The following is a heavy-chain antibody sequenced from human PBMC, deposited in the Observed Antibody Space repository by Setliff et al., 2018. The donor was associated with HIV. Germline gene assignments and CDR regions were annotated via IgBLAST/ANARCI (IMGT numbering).Heavy chain of an antibody. Sequence: SETLSLTCTVSGGSASNSRYYWAWIRQPPGKGLEYIGSIHYSGSTYFTPSLKSRVTLSVDTSRNHFSLKLSSVTAADAAVYYCARHGLAGATVDYWGQGTLVTVSS. CDR1: GGSASNSRYY. CDR3: ARHGLAGATVDY. J-gene: IGHJ4*02. D-gene: IGHD1-26*01. CDR2: IHYSGST. V-gene: IGHV4-39*01.